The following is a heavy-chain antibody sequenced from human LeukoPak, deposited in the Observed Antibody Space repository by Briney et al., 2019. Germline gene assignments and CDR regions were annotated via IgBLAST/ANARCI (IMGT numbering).Heavy chain of an antibody. CDR1: GFTFSSYA. CDR2: VSSSGGNT. CDR3: ANRGS. Sequence: GGSLRLSCAASGFTFSSYAMKWVRQAPGKGLEWVLAVSSSGGNTYYTDSVKGRFTISRDNSENTLYLQINSLRVEDTAVYYCANRGSWGRGTLVTVSS. J-gene: IGHJ5*02. V-gene: IGHV3-23*01.